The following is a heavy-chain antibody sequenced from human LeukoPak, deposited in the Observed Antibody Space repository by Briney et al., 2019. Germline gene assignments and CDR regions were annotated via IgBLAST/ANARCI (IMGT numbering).Heavy chain of an antibody. CDR3: VRLRRNNDRSGYYYYYDY. CDR1: GYTFSDFS. D-gene: IGHD3-22*01. Sequence: GGSLRLSCAASGYTFSDFSVNWVRQAPGKGLEGVSSISVRSNYRYYADSVRGRFTISRDDARDSLFLQMNSLRAEDTAVYFCVRLRRNNDRSGYYYYYDYWGQGTLVTVSS. J-gene: IGHJ4*02. CDR2: ISVRSNYR. V-gene: IGHV3-21*01.